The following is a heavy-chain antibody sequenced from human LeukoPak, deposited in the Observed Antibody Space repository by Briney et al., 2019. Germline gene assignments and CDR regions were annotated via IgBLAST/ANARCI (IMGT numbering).Heavy chain of an antibody. Sequence: GGSLRLSCAASGFIVSNNYMSWVRQAPGKGLEWVSVIYSDGSTYYADSVKGRFTISRDNAKNTVYLQMNSLRVEDTAVYYCASFYETNWGQGTLVTVSS. CDR3: ASFYETN. CDR1: GFIVSNNY. CDR2: IYSDGST. D-gene: IGHD2/OR15-2a*01. J-gene: IGHJ4*02. V-gene: IGHV3-53*01.